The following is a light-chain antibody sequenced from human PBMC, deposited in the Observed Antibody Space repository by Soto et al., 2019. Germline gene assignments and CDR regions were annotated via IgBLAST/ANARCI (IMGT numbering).Light chain of an antibody. CDR1: SSNIGSNY. CDR2: SNN. J-gene: IGLJ1*01. CDR3: AAWDDSLSGPV. Sequence: QSVLTQPPSASGTPGQKVTISCSGSSSNIGSNYVYWYQQLPGAAPKLLIYSNNQLPSGVPDRFSGSKSGTSASLAISGLWSEDEADYYCAAWDDSLSGPVFGTGTKLTVL. V-gene: IGLV1-47*02.